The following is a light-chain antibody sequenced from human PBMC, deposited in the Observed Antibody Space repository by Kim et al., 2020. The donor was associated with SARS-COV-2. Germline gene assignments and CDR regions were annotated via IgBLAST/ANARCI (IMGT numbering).Light chain of an antibody. J-gene: IGKJ1*01. CDR1: QGICNY. V-gene: IGKV1-27*01. Sequence: ASVGDRVTITCRASQGICNYLAWYQHKPGKVPKLLIYVASTLQSGVPSRFSGSGSGTDFTLTISSLQPEDVATYYCQNYNSAPWTFGQGTKVDIK. CDR2: VAS. CDR3: QNYNSAPWT.